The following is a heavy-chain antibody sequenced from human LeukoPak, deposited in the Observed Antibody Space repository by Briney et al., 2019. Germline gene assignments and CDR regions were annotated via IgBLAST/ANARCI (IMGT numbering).Heavy chain of an antibody. V-gene: IGHV3-23*01. Sequence: GGCLRLSCAASGFTFSSYAMSWVRQAAGRGLEWVSAISGSGGSTYYADSVKGRFTISRDNSKSTLYLQMNSLRAEDTAVYYCAILARGYSYGYVGYWGQGTLVTVSS. D-gene: IGHD5-18*01. CDR1: GFTFSSYA. CDR2: ISGSGGST. J-gene: IGHJ4*02. CDR3: AILARGYSYGYVGY.